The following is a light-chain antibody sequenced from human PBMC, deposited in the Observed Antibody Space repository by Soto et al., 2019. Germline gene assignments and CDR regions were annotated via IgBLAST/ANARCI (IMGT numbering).Light chain of an antibody. CDR3: CSYAGSSTDVV. J-gene: IGLJ2*01. V-gene: IGLV2-23*01. CDR2: EGS. CDR1: SSDVGSYNL. Sequence: QSALTQPASVSGCPGQSITISCTGTSSDVGSYNLVSWYQQHPGKAPKLMIYEGSKRPSGVSNRFSGSKSGNTASLTISGLQAEDEADYYCCSYAGSSTDVVFGGGTKLTVL.